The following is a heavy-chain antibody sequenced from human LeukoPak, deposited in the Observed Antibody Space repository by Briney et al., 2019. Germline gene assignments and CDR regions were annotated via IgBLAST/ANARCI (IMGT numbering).Heavy chain of an antibody. CDR2: INPNSGGT. D-gene: IGHD6-19*01. CDR1: GYTFTGYY. J-gene: IGHJ4*02. Sequence: ASVKVSCKASGYTFTGYYMHWVRQAPGQGLEWMGWINPNSGGTYYAQKFQGRVTMTRDTSISTAYMDLSRLTSDDTAVYYCAPTATYSSGWFYFDYWGQGTLVTASS. V-gene: IGHV1-2*02. CDR3: APTATYSSGWFYFDY.